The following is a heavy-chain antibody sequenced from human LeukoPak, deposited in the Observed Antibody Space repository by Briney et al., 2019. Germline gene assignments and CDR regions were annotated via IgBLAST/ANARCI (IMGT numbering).Heavy chain of an antibody. V-gene: IGHV3-23*01. Sequence: GGSLRLSCAASGFTFSSYAMSWVRQAPGRGLEWVSAISGSGGSTYYADSVKGRFTISRDNSKNTLYLQMNSLRAEDTAVYYCAKDLRTYCGGDCYLFDYWGQGTLVTVSS. CDR3: AKDLRTYCGGDCYLFDY. D-gene: IGHD2-21*02. CDR2: ISGSGGST. CDR1: GFTFSSYA. J-gene: IGHJ4*02.